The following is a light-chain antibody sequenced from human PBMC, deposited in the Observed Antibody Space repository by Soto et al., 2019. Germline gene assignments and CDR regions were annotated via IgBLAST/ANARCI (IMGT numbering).Light chain of an antibody. V-gene: IGKV1-39*01. CDR3: QQSYSTPPWT. CDR2: DAS. Sequence: DIQLTQSPSSLSATVGDKVTITCRASQSIRSYLNWVQQKPGKAPKPLIYDASSLQTGVPSRFSGSGSGTDFSLTISSLXPEDFATYYCQQSYSTPPWTFGQGTKVDIK. J-gene: IGKJ1*01. CDR1: QSIRSY.